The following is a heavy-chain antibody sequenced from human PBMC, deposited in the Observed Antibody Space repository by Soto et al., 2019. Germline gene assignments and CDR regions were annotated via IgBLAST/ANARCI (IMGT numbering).Heavy chain of an antibody. CDR1: GGSFSGYY. V-gene: IGHV4-34*01. CDR3: ASGEEGYYYYMDV. J-gene: IGHJ6*03. CDR2: INHSGST. Sequence: QVQLQQWGAGLLKPSETLSLTCAVYGGSFSGYYWSWIRQPPGKGLEWIGEINHSGSTNYNPSLKSRVTISVDTSKNQFSLKLSSVTAADTAVYYCASGEEGYYYYMDVWGKGTTVTVSS.